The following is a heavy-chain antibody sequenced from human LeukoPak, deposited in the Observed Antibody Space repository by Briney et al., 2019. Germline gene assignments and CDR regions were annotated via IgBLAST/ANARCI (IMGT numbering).Heavy chain of an antibody. D-gene: IGHD1-26*01. Sequence: SETLSLTCAVYGGSFSGYYRSWVRQPPGKGLEWIGEINHSGSTNYNPSLKSRVTISVDTSKNQFSLKLSSVTAADTAVYYCASSRFVGFDYWGQGTLVTVSS. CDR3: ASSRFVGFDY. V-gene: IGHV4-34*01. CDR1: GGSFSGYY. J-gene: IGHJ4*02. CDR2: INHSGST.